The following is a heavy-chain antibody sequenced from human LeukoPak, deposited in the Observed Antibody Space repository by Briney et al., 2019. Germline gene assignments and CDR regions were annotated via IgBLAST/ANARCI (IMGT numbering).Heavy chain of an antibody. V-gene: IGHV3-23*01. D-gene: IGHD2-15*01. CDR1: GFTFSSSA. J-gene: IGHJ4*02. CDR3: AKQLGYCSDGSCYFPY. CDR2: ISNNGGYT. Sequence: GGSLRLSCAASGFTFSSSAMSWVRQAPGKGLEWVSAISNNGGYTYYADSVQGRFTISRDNSKSTLCLQMNSLRAEDTAVYYCAKQLGYCSDGSCYFPYWGQGTLVTVFS.